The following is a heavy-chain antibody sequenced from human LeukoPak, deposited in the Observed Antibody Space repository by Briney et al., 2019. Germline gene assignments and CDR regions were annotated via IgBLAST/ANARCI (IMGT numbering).Heavy chain of an antibody. V-gene: IGHV4-4*07. J-gene: IGHJ4*02. CDR2: IYTSGST. D-gene: IGHD1-26*01. CDR1: GGSISSYY. CDR3: ARENSGSYRGFDY. Sequence: SETLSLTCTVSGGSISSYYWSWIRQPARKGLEWIGRIYTSGSTNYNASLKSRVSMSVDTSKNQFSLKLSSVTAADTAVFYCARENSGSYRGFDYWGQGTLVTVSS.